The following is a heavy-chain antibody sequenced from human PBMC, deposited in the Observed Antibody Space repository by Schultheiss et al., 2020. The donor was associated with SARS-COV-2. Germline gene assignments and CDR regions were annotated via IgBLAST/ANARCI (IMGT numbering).Heavy chain of an antibody. CDR1: GYTFTSYD. D-gene: IGHD3-3*01. V-gene: IGHV1-8*01. CDR2: MNPNSGNT. CDR3: ARSITIFGVAPGY. J-gene: IGHJ4*02. Sequence: VSVKVSCKASGYTFTSYDINWVRQATGQGLEWMGWMNPNSGNTGYAQKFQGRVTMTRNTSISTAYMELSSLRSEDTAVYYCARSITIFGVAPGYWGQGTLVIVSS.